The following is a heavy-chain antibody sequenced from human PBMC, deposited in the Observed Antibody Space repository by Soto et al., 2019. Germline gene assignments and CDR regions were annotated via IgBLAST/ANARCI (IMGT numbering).Heavy chain of an antibody. CDR3: ATGTSSSGWYA. J-gene: IGHJ4*02. CDR2: ISGSGDIT. V-gene: IGHV3-23*01. Sequence: EVQLLESGGGLVQPGGSLRLSCAASGFTFSSDAMSWVRQAPGKGLEWVSAISGSGDITHYADSVKGRFTVSRDNSKKTLYLQMNSLRAEDTAVYYSATGTSSSGWYAWGQGTLVTVTS. D-gene: IGHD6-19*01. CDR1: GFTFSSDA.